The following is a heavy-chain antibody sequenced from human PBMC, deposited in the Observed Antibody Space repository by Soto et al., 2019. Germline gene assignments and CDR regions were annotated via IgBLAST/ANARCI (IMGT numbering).Heavy chain of an antibody. D-gene: IGHD2-21*02. J-gene: IGHJ4*02. CDR2: INPSGGHT. V-gene: IGHV1-46*01. CDR1: GNTFTNYY. Sequence: QVQLMQSGAEVKKPGASVKVSCKASGNTFTNYYIHWVRQAPGQGLEWMGTINPSGGHTTYSQNFLGRVTMTQDTATSTLYMELTSLTSDDTAVYYCARGGHVVVVTAAFDYWGQGTLVTVSS. CDR3: ARGGHVVVVTAAFDY.